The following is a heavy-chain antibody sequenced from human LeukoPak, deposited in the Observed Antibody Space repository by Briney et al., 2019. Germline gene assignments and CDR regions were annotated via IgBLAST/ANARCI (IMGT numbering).Heavy chain of an antibody. CDR2: IYYSGST. V-gene: IGHV4-59*01. Sequence: SETLSLTCTVSGGSISSYYWSWIRQPPGRGLEWIGYIYYSGSTNYNPSLKSRVTISVDTSKNQFSLKLSSVTAADTAPYYCARSNVGFGGYSSGRYYFDYWGQGTLVTVSS. D-gene: IGHD6-19*01. CDR3: ARSNVGFGGYSSGRYYFDY. CDR1: GGSISSYY. J-gene: IGHJ4*02.